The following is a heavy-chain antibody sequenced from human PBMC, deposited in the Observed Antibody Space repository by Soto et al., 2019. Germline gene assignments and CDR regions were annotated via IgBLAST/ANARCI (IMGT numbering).Heavy chain of an antibody. Sequence: GGSLRLSCAASGFTFSRSGMTWARQAQGKGLEWVSYISTSTDYIYYADSVRGRFTISRDNAKNSLYLQMNSLRAEDTAVYYCARGVSDYYDSSGYVDYWGQGTLVTVSS. D-gene: IGHD3-22*01. CDR2: ISTSTDYI. CDR3: ARGVSDYYDSSGYVDY. V-gene: IGHV3-21*01. J-gene: IGHJ4*02. CDR1: GFTFSRSG.